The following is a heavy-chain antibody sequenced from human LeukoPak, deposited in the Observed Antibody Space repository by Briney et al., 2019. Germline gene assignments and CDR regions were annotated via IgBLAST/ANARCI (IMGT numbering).Heavy chain of an antibody. CDR1: GFTFSSYA. CDR2: ISYDGSNK. J-gene: IGHJ4*02. D-gene: IGHD4-17*01. CDR3: ARTQGDYAFSY. V-gene: IGHV3-30-3*01. Sequence: GGSLRLSCAASGFTFSSYAMHWVRQAPGKGLKWVAVISYDGSNKYYADSVKGRFTISRDNSKNTLYLQMNSLRAEDTAVYYCARTQGDYAFSYWGQGTLVTVSS.